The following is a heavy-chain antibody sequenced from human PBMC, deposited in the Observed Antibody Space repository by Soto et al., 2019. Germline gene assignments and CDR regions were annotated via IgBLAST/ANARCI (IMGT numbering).Heavy chain of an antibody. CDR3: ARGRLQSVSYYYYGMDV. D-gene: IGHD4-4*01. V-gene: IGHV1-69*13. CDR1: GGTFSSYA. Sequence: SVKVSCKASGGTFSSYAISWVRQAPGQGLEWMGGIIPIFGTANYAQKFQGRVTITADESTSTAYMELGSLRSEDTAVYYCARGRLQSVSYYYYGMDVWGQGTTVTVSS. CDR2: IIPIFGTA. J-gene: IGHJ6*02.